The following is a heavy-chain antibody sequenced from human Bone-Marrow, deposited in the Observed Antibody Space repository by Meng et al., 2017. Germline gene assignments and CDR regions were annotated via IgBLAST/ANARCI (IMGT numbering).Heavy chain of an antibody. CDR3: ASYDILTGYYKD. CDR2: VETKPNSYAT. CDR1: GVSFSGCD. J-gene: IGHJ4*02. Sequence: GGSLRLSCAVSGVSFSGCDIHWVRQAPGKGLEWVGRVETKPNSYATSYAASVRGRFTISRDNAKNSLYLQMNSLRADDTAVYYCASYDILTGYYKDWGQGTLVTVSS. V-gene: IGHV3-73*01. D-gene: IGHD3-9*01.